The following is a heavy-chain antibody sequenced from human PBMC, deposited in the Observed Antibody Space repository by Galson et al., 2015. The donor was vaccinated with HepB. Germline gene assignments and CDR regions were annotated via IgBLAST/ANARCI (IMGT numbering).Heavy chain of an antibody. V-gene: IGHV3-30*04. J-gene: IGHJ3*02. CDR1: GFTFSSYA. D-gene: IGHD5-12*01. CDR2: ISYDGSNK. Sequence: SLRLSCAASGFTFSSYAMHWVRQAPGKGLEWVAVISYDGSNKYYADSVKGRFTISRDNSKNTLYLQMNSLRAEDTAVYYCASGRYSGYDHDAFDIWGQGTMVTVSS. CDR3: ASGRYSGYDHDAFDI.